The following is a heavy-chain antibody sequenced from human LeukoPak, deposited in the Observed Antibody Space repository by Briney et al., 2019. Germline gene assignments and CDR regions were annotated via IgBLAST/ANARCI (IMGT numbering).Heavy chain of an antibody. CDR1: GFTFSSYA. Sequence: GGSLRLSCAASGFTFSSYAMSWVRQAPGKGLEWVSTINYSGGSTYYADSVKGRFTISRDNSKNTLYLQMNSLRAEDTAVYYCANSLTNWFDPWGQGTLVTVSS. CDR3: ANSLTNWFDP. D-gene: IGHD3-16*01. J-gene: IGHJ5*02. CDR2: INYSGGST. V-gene: IGHV3-23*01.